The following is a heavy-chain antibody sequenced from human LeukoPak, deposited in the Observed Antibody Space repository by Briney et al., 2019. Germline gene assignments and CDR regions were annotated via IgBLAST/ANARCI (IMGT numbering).Heavy chain of an antibody. V-gene: IGHV3-53*01. D-gene: IGHD1-14*01. J-gene: IGHJ4*02. CDR3: ARGVEPLAANTLAY. CDR2: LYSDGNT. CDR1: GFTVITND. Sequence: GGSLRLSCAASGFTVITNDMTLVRQAPGKGLEWVSVLYSDGNTKYADSVQGRFTISGDNSKNTLYLEMNSLGPDHTAVYYCARGVEPLAANTLAYWGQGTLVTVSS.